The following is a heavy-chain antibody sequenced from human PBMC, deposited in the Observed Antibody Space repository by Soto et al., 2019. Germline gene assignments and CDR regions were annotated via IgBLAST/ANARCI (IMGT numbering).Heavy chain of an antibody. Sequence: SETLSLTCAVSGGSISSSNWWSWVRQHPGKGLEWIGYIYYSGSTYYKPSLKSRVTMSVDTSKNQFSLKLSSVTAADTAVYFCARVGYYDGSGYNAFNIWDQGTMVTVSS. CDR3: ARVGYYDGSGYNAFNI. J-gene: IGHJ3*02. CDR1: GGSISSSNW. V-gene: IGHV4-31*11. CDR2: IYYSGST. D-gene: IGHD3-22*01.